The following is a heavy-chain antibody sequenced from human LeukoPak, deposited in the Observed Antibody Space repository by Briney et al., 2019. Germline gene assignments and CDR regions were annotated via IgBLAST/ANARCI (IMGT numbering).Heavy chain of an antibody. CDR3: AKASLSGSRLPVYDY. Sequence: PGGSLRLSCAASGFTVSNYGMTWVRQAPGKGLEWVSGISGSGGRTYYADSVKGRFTVSRDNSKNTLYLQMNSLRAEDTAVYYCAKASLSGSRLPVYDYWGQGTLATVSS. CDR1: GFTVSNYG. D-gene: IGHD1-26*01. J-gene: IGHJ4*02. V-gene: IGHV3-23*01. CDR2: ISGSGGRT.